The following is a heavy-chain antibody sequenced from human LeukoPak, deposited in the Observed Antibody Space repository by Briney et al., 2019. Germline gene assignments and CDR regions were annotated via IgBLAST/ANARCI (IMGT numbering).Heavy chain of an antibody. CDR3: AKDRTVGASYWYFDL. D-gene: IGHD1-26*01. J-gene: IGHJ2*01. CDR1: GFTFSSYA. V-gene: IGHV3-23*01. CDR2: ISGSGANT. Sequence: GGSLRLSCAASGFTFSSYAMTWVRQAPGKGLEWVSTISGSGANTYYADSVKGRFTISRDNSKNTLSLRMNSLRVEDTALYYCAKDRTVGASYWYFDLWGRGTLVTVSS.